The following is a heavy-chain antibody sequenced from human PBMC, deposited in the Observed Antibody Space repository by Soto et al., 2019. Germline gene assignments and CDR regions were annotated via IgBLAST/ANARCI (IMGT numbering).Heavy chain of an antibody. CDR2: IYNSGST. Sequence: GGSLRLSCAASGFTFRDYYMSWVRQAPGKGLEWVSVIYNSGSTYYADSVKGRFTISRDNSKNTLYLQMNSLRAEDTAVYYCARGTERLAVSPMTFDPWGQGTLVTVSS. CDR3: ARGTERLAVSPMTFDP. D-gene: IGHD6-19*01. V-gene: IGHV3-53*01. J-gene: IGHJ5*02. CDR1: GFTFRDYY.